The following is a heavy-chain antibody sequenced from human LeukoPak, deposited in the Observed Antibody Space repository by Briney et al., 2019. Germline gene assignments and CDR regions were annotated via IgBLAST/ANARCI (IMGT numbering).Heavy chain of an antibody. CDR1: GGSISSYY. J-gene: IGHJ3*02. D-gene: IGHD4-17*01. CDR2: IHTSGST. CDR3: AKVRTTVTTTVDAFDI. V-gene: IGHV4-4*07. Sequence: SETLSLTCTVSGGSISSYYWSWIRQPAGKGLEWIGRIHTSGSTNYNPSLKSRVTMSVDTSKNQFSLKLSSVTAADTAVYYCAKVRTTVTTTVDAFDIWGQGTMVTVSS.